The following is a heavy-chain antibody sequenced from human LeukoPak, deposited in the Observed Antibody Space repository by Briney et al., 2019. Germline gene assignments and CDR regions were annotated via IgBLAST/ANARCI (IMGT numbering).Heavy chain of an antibody. CDR3: ATYITMVRGPKYYFDY. V-gene: IGHV3-7*01. Sequence: PGGSLRLSCAASGFTFSSYGMHWVRQAPGKGLEWVANIKQDGSEKYYVDSVKGRFTISRDNAKNSLYLQMNSLRAEDTAVYYCATYITMVRGPKYYFDYWGQGILVTVSS. CDR1: GFTFSSYG. CDR2: IKQDGSEK. D-gene: IGHD3-10*01. J-gene: IGHJ4*02.